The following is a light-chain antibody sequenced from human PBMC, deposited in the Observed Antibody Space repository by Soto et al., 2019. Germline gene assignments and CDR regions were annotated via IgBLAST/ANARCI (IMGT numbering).Light chain of an antibody. Sequence: DIVLTQSPLSLPVTPGEPASISCRSSQSLLNSNGYNNLDWYLQKPGQSPQVLIYLGSNRASGVPDSFRGSGSGTVFTLRISRVEAEDVGVYYCMKALKIPITLGRGTRLEIK. CDR3: MKALKIPIT. V-gene: IGKV2-28*01. CDR2: LGS. J-gene: IGKJ5*01. CDR1: QSLLNSNGYNN.